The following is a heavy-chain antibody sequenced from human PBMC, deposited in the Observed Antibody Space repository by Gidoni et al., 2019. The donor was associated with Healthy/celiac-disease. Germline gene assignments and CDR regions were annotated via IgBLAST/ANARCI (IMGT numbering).Heavy chain of an antibody. CDR2: ISSSGSTI. Sequence: PGVSLRLSCAASGFTFSDYYMRWIRQAPGKGLAWFSYISSSGSTIYYADTVKGRFTISRDNAKNSLYLQMNSLRAEDTAVYYCARGSDYYGMDVWGQGTTVTVSS. CDR1: GFTFSDYY. CDR3: ARGSDYYGMDV. V-gene: IGHV3-11*01. J-gene: IGHJ6*02.